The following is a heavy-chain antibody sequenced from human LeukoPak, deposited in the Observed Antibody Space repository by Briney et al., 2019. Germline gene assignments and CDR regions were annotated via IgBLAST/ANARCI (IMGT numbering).Heavy chain of an antibody. CDR2: IYSGGST. J-gene: IGHJ4*02. D-gene: IGHD2-15*01. Sequence: GGSLRLSCAASGFTVSGNYLTWVRQAPGKGLEWVSVIYSGGSTYYADSVKGRFTISRDNAKNTLYLQMNSLRAEDTAVYYCAKSRDEWGVVVVAATQYYFDYWGQGTLVTVSS. V-gene: IGHV3-66*01. CDR3: AKSRDEWGVVVVAATQYYFDY. CDR1: GFTVSGNY.